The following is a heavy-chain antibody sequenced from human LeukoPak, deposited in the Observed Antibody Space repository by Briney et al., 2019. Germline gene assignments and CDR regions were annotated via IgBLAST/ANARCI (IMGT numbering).Heavy chain of an antibody. CDR3: GRGDSSAYYAFDY. CDR1: GGGFSSYT. V-gene: IGHV1-69*02. J-gene: IGHJ4*02. CDR2: IIRIFGIG. D-gene: IGHD3-22*01. Sequence: ASVKVTCKSSGGGFSSYTISRLRQAPAQGLEWEGRIIRIFGIGDYAQKSQRRVTTTADKSTRTAYLELISRISEDTAVYYCGRGDSSAYYAFDYWGQGTLVTVSS.